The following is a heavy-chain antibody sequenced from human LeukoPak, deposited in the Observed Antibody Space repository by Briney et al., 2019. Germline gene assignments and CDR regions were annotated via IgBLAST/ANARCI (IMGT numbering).Heavy chain of an antibody. CDR1: GFIFSSYW. CDR2: IKQDGSEI. V-gene: IGHV3-7*01. Sequence: PGGSLRLSCAASGFIFSSYWMSWVRQAPGKGLEWVANIKQDGSEIYYVDSVKGRFTISRDNAKKSLYLQMNSLGAEDTAVYYCAKKGLPDYWGQGPLVTVSS. CDR3: AKKGLPDY. J-gene: IGHJ4*02.